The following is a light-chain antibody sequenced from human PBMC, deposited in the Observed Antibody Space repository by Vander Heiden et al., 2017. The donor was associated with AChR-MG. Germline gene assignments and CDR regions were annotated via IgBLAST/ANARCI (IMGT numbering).Light chain of an antibody. V-gene: IGKV3-20*01. CDR2: GAT. CDR1: QTVPGNS. CDR3: QQYGSSPRYT. Sequence: ESVFTQSPGTLSSSPGERVTLSCRASQTVPGNSLAWYQQKPGQAPRLLIFGATGRATGTPDRFSGSGSGTDFTLTISRLEPEDFAVYYCQQYGSSPRYTFGQGTKLEIK. J-gene: IGKJ2*01.